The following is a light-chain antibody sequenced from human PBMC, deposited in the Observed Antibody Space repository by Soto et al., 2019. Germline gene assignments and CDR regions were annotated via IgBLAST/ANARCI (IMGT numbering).Light chain of an antibody. V-gene: IGLV2-14*03. J-gene: IGLJ1*01. CDR2: DVI. Sequence: QSALTQPASVSGSPGQSITISCTGTSSDVGGYNYVSWYQQHPGKAPKLIICDVINRPSGVSNRFSGSKSGNTASLTISGLQAEDEADYFCSSYTSSNTYVFGTGTKVTVL. CDR1: SSDVGGYNY. CDR3: SSYTSSNTYV.